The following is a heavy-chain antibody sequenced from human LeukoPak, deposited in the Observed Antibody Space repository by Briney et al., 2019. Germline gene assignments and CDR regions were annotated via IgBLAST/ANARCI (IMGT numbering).Heavy chain of an antibody. CDR2: IYHSGST. D-gene: IGHD3-10*01. CDR1: GGSISSSNW. Sequence: SETLSLTCAVPGGSISSSNWWSWVRQPPGKGLEWIGEIYHSGSTNYNPSLKSRVTISVDKSKNQFSLKLSSVTAADTAVYYCARWDYGSGSFPGWGQGTLVTVSS. J-gene: IGHJ4*02. V-gene: IGHV4-4*02. CDR3: ARWDYGSGSFPG.